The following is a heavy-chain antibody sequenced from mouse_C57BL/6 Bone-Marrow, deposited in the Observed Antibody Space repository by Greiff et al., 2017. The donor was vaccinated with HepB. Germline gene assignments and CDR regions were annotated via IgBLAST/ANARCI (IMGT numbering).Heavy chain of an antibody. CDR3: TAVTTVPSYFDY. Sequence: VQLKESGGDLVKPGGSLKLSCAASGFTFSSYGMSWVRQTPDKRLEWVATISSGGSYTYYPDSVKGRFTITKDNAKNTLYLQMSSLKSEDAALYYCTAVTTVPSYFDYWGQGTTLTVSS. CDR2: ISSGGSYT. CDR1: GFTFSSYG. J-gene: IGHJ2*01. V-gene: IGHV5-6*01. D-gene: IGHD1-1*01.